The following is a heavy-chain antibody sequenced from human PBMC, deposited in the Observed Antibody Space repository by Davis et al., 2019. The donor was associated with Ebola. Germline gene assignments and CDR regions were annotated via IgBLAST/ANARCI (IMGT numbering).Heavy chain of an antibody. D-gene: IGHD2-21*01. CDR2: VSSGGST. V-gene: IGHV3-23*01. Sequence: GGSLRLSCAASGFTLSTYAMNWVRQAPGKGLEWVSTVSSGGSTYYVGSVKGRFTISRDNSKNTLYLQMNSLRAEDTALYYCAKSRGDSYSSVDYWGQGTLATVSS. J-gene: IGHJ4*02. CDR3: AKSRGDSYSSVDY. CDR1: GFTLSTYA.